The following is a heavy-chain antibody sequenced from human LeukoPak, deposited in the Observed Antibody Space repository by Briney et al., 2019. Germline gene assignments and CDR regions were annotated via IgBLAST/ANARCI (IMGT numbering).Heavy chain of an antibody. CDR2: ISSSSSTI. D-gene: IGHD3-9*01. Sequence: GGSLRLSCAASGFTFSSYSMNWVRQAPGKGLEWVSHISSSSSTIYYEDSVKGRFTISRDNAKNSLYLQMNSLRDEDTAVYYCARDLDGDDILTGQDYYGMDVWGQGTTVTVSS. CDR1: GFTFSSYS. V-gene: IGHV3-48*02. J-gene: IGHJ6*02. CDR3: ARDLDGDDILTGQDYYGMDV.